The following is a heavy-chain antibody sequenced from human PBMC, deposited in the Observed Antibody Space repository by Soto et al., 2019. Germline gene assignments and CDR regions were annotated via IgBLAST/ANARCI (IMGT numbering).Heavy chain of an antibody. J-gene: IGHJ4*02. CDR1: GFSFRDYF. D-gene: IGHD3-3*01. CDR3: ARDDYTYGVY. V-gene: IGHV3-11*01. CDR2: IGPYGNSI. Sequence: GGSLRLSCTASGFSFRDYFMSWMRQAPGKALKWVSYIGPYGNSIYDEDSVKGRFTISRDDAKKSLYLHMNSLRAEDTAVYYCARDDYTYGVYWGQGSLVTVSS.